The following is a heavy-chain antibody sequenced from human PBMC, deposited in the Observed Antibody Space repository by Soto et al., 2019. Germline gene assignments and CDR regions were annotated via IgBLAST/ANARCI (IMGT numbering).Heavy chain of an antibody. Sequence: PGGSLRLSCVVSEIIFSGYGMHWVRQAPGKGLEWVAVLRFDGSDIIYADSVKGRFTISRDNSMNTLYLQMNSLRAEDTAVYYCARDGVGATAFFGYFDYWGQGALVTVSS. J-gene: IGHJ4*02. CDR3: ARDGVGATAFFGYFDY. V-gene: IGHV3-33*01. CDR1: EIIFSGYG. CDR2: LRFDGSDI. D-gene: IGHD1-26*01.